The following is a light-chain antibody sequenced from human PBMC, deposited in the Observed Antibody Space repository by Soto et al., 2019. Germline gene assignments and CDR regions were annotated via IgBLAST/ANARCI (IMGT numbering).Light chain of an antibody. J-gene: IGLJ1*01. V-gene: IGLV2-14*01. Sequence: ALTQPASVSGSPGQSITISCTGTSSDVGGYNYVSWYQQHPGKAPKLMIYEVSNRPSGVSNRFSGSKSGDTASLTISGLQAEDEADYYCSSYTSSSTLVFGTGTKVTVL. CDR1: SSDVGGYNY. CDR2: EVS. CDR3: SSYTSSSTLV.